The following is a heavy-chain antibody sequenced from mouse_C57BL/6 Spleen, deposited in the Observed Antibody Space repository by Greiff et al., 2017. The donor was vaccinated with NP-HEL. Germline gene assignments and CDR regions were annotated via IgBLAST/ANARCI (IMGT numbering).Heavy chain of an antibody. D-gene: IGHD2-4*01. CDR1: GFTFSSYT. Sequence: EVQRVESGGGLVKPGGSLKLSCAASGFTFSSYTMSWVRQTPEKRLEWVATISGGGGNTYYPDSVKGRFTISRDNAKNTLYLQMSSLRSEDTALYYCARHDYYDYDDAMDYWVKEPQSPSPQ. V-gene: IGHV5-9*01. CDR3: ARHDYYDYDDAMDY. J-gene: IGHJ4*01. CDR2: ISGGGGNT.